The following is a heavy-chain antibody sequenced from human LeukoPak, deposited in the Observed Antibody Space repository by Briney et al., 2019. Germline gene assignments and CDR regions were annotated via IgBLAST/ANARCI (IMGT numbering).Heavy chain of an antibody. Sequence: GGSLRLSCAASGFRFSSYGMHWVRQAPGKGLEWVAYIRYDGINEHYADSVKGRFTISRDLSKNTLFLQINSLRPEDTAVYYCSKDRGVFGVAYSLDYWGQGTLVTVSS. CDR3: SKDRGVFGVAYSLDY. CDR2: IRYDGINE. V-gene: IGHV3-30*02. D-gene: IGHD3-3*01. CDR1: GFRFSSYG. J-gene: IGHJ4*02.